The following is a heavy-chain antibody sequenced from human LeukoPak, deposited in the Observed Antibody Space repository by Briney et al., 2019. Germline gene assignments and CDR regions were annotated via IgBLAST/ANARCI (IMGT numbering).Heavy chain of an antibody. J-gene: IGHJ5*02. Sequence: GGSLRLSCAASGFTFSSYAMSWVRQAPGKGLEWVSAISGSGGSTYYADSVKGRFTISRDNSKNTLYLQMNSLRAEDTAVYYCAKAPTIWMVRGPGWFDPWGQGTLVTVSS. CDR2: ISGSGGST. V-gene: IGHV3-23*01. D-gene: IGHD3-10*01. CDR3: AKAPTIWMVRGPGWFDP. CDR1: GFTFSSYA.